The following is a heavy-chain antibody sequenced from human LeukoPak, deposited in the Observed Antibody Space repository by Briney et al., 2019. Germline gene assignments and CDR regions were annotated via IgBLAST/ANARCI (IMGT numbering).Heavy chain of an antibody. J-gene: IGHJ3*02. CDR1: GGSIRSYF. CDR2: VYYSGST. CDR3: ARESSRNAFDI. V-gene: IGHV4-59*12. Sequence: SETLSLTCTVSGGSIRSYFWSWIRQPPGKGLEWIGYVYYSGSTNYNPSLKSRVTISVDTSKKQFSLKLSSVTAADTAVYYCARESSRNAFDIWGQGTMVTVSS.